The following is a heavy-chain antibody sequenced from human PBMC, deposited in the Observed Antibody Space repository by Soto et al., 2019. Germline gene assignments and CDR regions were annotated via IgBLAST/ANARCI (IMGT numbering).Heavy chain of an antibody. CDR2: IRGDGGQT. V-gene: IGHV3-23*01. CDR3: ARDVGLDSDDFFAY. CDR1: GFTFTSYG. Sequence: WGSLRLSCTASGFTFTSYGMGWVRQAPGKGLQWVSTIRGDGGQTHYTDSVKGRFSISRDNSKNTVYLQMDSLRAEDTAMYFCARDVGLDSDDFFAYWGQGTQVTVSS. J-gene: IGHJ4*02. D-gene: IGHD3-9*01.